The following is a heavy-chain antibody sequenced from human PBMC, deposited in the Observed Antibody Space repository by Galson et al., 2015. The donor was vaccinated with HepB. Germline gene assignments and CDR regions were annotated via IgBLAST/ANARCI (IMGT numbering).Heavy chain of an antibody. CDR1: GFRFSSYT. D-gene: IGHD3-9*01. CDR3: VKEDILTGYLFCSFHF. CDR2: ISNNGNAI. Sequence: SLRLSCAASGFRFSSYTMNWVRQAPGKGLELVSDISNNGNAIKFADSVKDRFTISRDNSKNTMYLQMNSLRTEDTAVYYCVKEDILTGYLFCSFHFWGRGTMVTVSS. J-gene: IGHJ3*01. V-gene: IGHV3-48*03.